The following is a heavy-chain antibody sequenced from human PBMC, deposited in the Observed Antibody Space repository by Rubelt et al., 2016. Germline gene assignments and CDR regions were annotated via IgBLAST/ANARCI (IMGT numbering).Heavy chain of an antibody. CDR3: ATDYLGY. V-gene: IGHV3-7*05. CDR1: GFTFSSYW. J-gene: IGHJ4*02. Sequence: EVQLVESGGGLVQPGGSLRLSCAASGFTFSSYWMSWVRQAPGKGLAWVANIKQDGSEKYYVDSVKGRFTISRDNAKNSLSLQLISLRADDTAVYYCATDYLGYWGQGTLVTVSS. CDR2: IKQDGSEK.